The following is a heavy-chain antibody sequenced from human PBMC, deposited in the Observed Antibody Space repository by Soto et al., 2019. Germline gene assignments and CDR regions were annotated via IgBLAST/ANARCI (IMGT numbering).Heavy chain of an antibody. D-gene: IGHD2-15*01. CDR3: AKDLGPLRLLNYYFYGLDV. J-gene: IGHJ6*02. Sequence: EEQLVETGGGVIQRGGSLRLSCNASGFTVSSTYMSWVRQAPGMGLEGVAVIASGGSTHYADSVKGRFTISRDIPKNMIYLQLHTLRAQDTAVYYCAKDLGPLRLLNYYFYGLDVWGQGTTVTVSS. CDR1: GFTVSSTY. CDR2: IASGGST. V-gene: IGHV3-53*02.